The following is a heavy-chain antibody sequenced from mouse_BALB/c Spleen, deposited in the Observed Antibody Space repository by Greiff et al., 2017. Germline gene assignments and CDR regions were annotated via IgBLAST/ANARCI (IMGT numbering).Heavy chain of an antibody. CDR1: GFTFSDYY. CDR3: ANYDYDSWFAY. D-gene: IGHD2-4*01. Sequence: EVQRVESGGGLVKPGGSLKLSCAASGFTFSDYYMYWVRQTPEKRLEWVATISDGGSYTYYPDSVKGRFTISRDNAKNNLYLQMSSLKSEDTAMYYCANYDYDSWFAYWGQGTLVTVSA. J-gene: IGHJ3*01. V-gene: IGHV5-4*02. CDR2: ISDGGSYT.